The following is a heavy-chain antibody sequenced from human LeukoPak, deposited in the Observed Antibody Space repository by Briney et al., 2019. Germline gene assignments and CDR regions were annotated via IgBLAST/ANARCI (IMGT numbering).Heavy chain of an antibody. CDR2: ISGSGGST. J-gene: IGHJ4*02. D-gene: IGHD4-17*01. CDR3: AKPYGDYPRWYFDY. V-gene: IGHV3-23*01. Sequence: GGSLRLSCAASVFTFSSYAMSWVRQAPGKGLEWVSAISGSGGSTYYADSVKGRFTISRDNSKNTLYLQMNSLRAEDTAVYYCAKPYGDYPRWYFDYWGQGTLVTVSS. CDR1: VFTFSSYA.